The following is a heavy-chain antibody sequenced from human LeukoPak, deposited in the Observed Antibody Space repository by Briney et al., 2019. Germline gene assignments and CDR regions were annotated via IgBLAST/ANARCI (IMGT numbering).Heavy chain of an antibody. CDR3: ARVLTVGAIDYYGMDV. V-gene: IGHV3-21*01. Sequence: GGSLRLSCAASGFTFSSYSMNWVRQAPGEGLEWVSSISSSRSYIYYADSVKGRFTISRDNAKNSLYLQMNSLTAEDTAVYYCARVLTVGAIDYYGMDVGGQATTVTVSS. J-gene: IGHJ6*02. CDR1: GFTFSSYS. D-gene: IGHD1-26*01. CDR2: ISSSRSYI.